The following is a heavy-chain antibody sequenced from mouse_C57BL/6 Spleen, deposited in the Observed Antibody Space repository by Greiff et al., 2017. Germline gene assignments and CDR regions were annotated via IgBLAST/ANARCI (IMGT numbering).Heavy chain of an antibody. J-gene: IGHJ4*01. CDR1: GYAFTNYL. V-gene: IGHV1-54*01. D-gene: IGHD1-1*01. Sequence: QVQLQQSGAELVRPGTSVKVSCKASGYAFTNYLIEWVKQRPGQGLEWIGVINPGSGGTNYNEKFKGKATLTADKSSSTAYMQLSSLTSEDSAVYFGARVFITTVVATRENAMDYWGQGTTVTVSS. CDR3: ARVFITTVVATRENAMDY. CDR2: INPGSGGT.